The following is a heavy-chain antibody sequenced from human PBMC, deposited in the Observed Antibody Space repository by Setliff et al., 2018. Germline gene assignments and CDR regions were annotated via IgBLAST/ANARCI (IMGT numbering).Heavy chain of an antibody. CDR3: ARLSQGDGYNYRYYFDY. D-gene: IGHD1-1*01. CDR2: IYYSGST. Sequence: SETLSLTCTVSGGSISSSSYYWGWIRQPPGKGLEWIGSIYYSGSTYYNPSHKSRVTISVDTSKNQFSLKLSSVTAADTAVYYCARLSQGDGYNYRYYFDYWGQGTLVTVSS. CDR1: GGSISSSSYY. J-gene: IGHJ4*02. V-gene: IGHV4-39*01.